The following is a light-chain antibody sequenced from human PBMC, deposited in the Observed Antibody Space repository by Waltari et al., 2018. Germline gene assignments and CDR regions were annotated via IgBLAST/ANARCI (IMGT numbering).Light chain of an antibody. V-gene: IGKV1-5*03. Sequence: DIQMTQSPSTLSASVGDRVTITCRASQSIGTWLAWYQQKPGKAPKVLIYDATNLENEDPARFSVSGSGTEFTLTISCLQPDDFATFYCQRYNRYPITFGPGTKVDI. CDR1: QSIGTW. J-gene: IGKJ3*01. CDR2: DAT. CDR3: QRYNRYPIT.